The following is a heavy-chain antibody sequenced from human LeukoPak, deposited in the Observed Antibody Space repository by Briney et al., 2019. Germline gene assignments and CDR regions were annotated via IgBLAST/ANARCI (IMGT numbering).Heavy chain of an antibody. CDR2: IYSDGSST. D-gene: IGHD3-22*01. J-gene: IGHJ4*02. CDR3: ARDRTTYYYDSSGYYFWN. Sequence: GGSLRLSCAASGFTFSSYWMHWVRQAPGKGLVWVSRIYSDGSSTSYADSVKGRFTISRDNAKNTLYLQMNSLRAEDTAVYYCARDRTTYYYDSSGYYFWNWGQGTLVTVSS. CDR1: GFTFSSYW. V-gene: IGHV3-74*01.